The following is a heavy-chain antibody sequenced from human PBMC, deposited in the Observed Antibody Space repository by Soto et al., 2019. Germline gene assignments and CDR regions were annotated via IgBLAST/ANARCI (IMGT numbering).Heavy chain of an antibody. V-gene: IGHV3-66*01. CDR2: IYSDDTT. CDR3: ARNGDSSDYRGWFDP. J-gene: IGHJ5*02. Sequence: EVQLVESGGGLVQPGGSLRLSCAASGFTVSGNYMSWVRQAPGKGLGWVSVIYSDDTTYYADSVKGRFTISRDNSKNTLYLQMNSLRAEDTAVYYCARNGDSSDYRGWFDPWGQGTLVTVSS. D-gene: IGHD3-22*01. CDR1: GFTVSGNY.